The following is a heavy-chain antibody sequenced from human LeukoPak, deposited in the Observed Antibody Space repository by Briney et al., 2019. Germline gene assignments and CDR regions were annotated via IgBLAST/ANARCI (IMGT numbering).Heavy chain of an antibody. V-gene: IGHV3-23*01. D-gene: IGHD3-9*01. J-gene: IGHJ4*02. CDR3: AKDLSGDWLPSDY. Sequence: GGSLRLSCAASGFTFSSYAMSWVRQAPGKGLDWVSGISGSGGSTYYADSVKGRFTISRDNSKNTLYLQMNSLRAGDTAAYYCAKDLSGDWLPSDYWGQGTLVTVSS. CDR2: ISGSGGST. CDR1: GFTFSSYA.